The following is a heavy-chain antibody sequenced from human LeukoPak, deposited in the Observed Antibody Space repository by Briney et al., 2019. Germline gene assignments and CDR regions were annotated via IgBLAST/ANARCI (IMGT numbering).Heavy chain of an antibody. D-gene: IGHD1-1*01. CDR1: GFTFRSYE. CDR2: ISTSESTI. CDR3: TRVAKLERRPWGY. V-gene: IGHV3-48*03. J-gene: IGHJ4*01. Sequence: GGSLRLSCAASGFTFRSYEMNWVRQAPGKGLEWVSYISTSESTIFYADSVRGRFTISRDNTKDSLYLQMNSLRAEDTAVYYCTRVAKLERRPWGYWGQGTLVTVSS.